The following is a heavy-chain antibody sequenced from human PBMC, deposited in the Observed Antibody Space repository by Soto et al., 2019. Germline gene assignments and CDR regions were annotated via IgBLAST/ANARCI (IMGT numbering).Heavy chain of an antibody. CDR2: ISSSSSYI. CDR1: GGTFSSYA. D-gene: IGHD3-3*01. Sequence: VQLVQSGAEVKKPGSSVKVSCKASGGTFSSYAISWVRQAPGKGLEWVSSISSSSSYIYYADSVKGRFTISRDNAKNSLYLQMNSLRAEDTAVYYCARDGPDFWSGYYYYYYYGMDVWGQGTTVTVSS. V-gene: IGHV3-21*01. CDR3: ARDGPDFWSGYYYYYYYGMDV. J-gene: IGHJ6*02.